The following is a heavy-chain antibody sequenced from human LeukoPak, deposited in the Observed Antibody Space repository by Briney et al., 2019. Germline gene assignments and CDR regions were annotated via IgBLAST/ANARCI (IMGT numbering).Heavy chain of an antibody. Sequence: GGSLRLSCAASGFTFSRHPMNWVRQAPGKGLEWVASIKHDGSEEYYVDSVRGRFTISRDNTKSSLYLQMSSLRAEDTAVYYCATDRGWRTSGYYLYYFESWGQGTLVTVSS. CDR2: IKHDGSEE. V-gene: IGHV3-7*01. D-gene: IGHD3-3*01. CDR3: ATDRGWRTSGYYLYYFES. J-gene: IGHJ4*02. CDR1: GFTFSRHP.